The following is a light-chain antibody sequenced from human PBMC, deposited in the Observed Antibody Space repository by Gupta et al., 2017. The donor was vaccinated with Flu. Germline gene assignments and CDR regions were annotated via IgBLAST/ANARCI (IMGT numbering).Light chain of an antibody. Sequence: TVPTSCGSRTGATTRSHYPDWFQQRPGTAPRTLMYATSHKPSWIPARFSGSLLGGKAALTICGGQPEDEAEYYCVVCYSGALWVFGGGTKLTVL. CDR3: VVCYSGALWV. J-gene: IGLJ3*02. V-gene: IGLV7-46*01. CDR1: TGATTRSHY. CDR2: ATS.